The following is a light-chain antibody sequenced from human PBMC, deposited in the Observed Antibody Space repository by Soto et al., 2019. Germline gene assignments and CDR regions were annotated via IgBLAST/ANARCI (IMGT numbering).Light chain of an antibody. CDR3: TSYAGSNNLV. V-gene: IGLV2-8*01. CDR1: SSDVGGYNY. CDR2: EVT. Sequence: QSVLTQPPSASGSPGQSVTISCTGTSSDVGGYNYVSWYQQHPGKAPKLMIYEVTKRPSGVPDRFSGSKSDNTASLTVSGRQAEDEADYYCTSYAGSNNLVFGGGTKLTVL. J-gene: IGLJ2*01.